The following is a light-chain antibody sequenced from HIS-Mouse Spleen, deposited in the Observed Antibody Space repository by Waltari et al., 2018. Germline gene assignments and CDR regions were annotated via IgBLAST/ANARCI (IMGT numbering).Light chain of an antibody. CDR3: SSYTSSSTWV. V-gene: IGLV2-14*01. CDR1: SSDVGGYNY. J-gene: IGLJ3*02. Sequence: QSALTQPASVSGSPGQSITISCTGTSSDVGGYNYVSWYQQHPGKAPKLMIYEVSNRPSGVSNRFSGSKSSNPASLTISGLQAEDEADYYCSSYTSSSTWVFGGGTKLTVL. CDR2: EVS.